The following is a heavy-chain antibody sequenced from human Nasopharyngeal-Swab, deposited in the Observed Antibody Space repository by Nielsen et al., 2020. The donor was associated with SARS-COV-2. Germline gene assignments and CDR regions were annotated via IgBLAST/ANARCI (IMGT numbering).Heavy chain of an antibody. CDR2: ISYDGSNK. D-gene: IGHD2-15*01. Sequence: GESLKISCAASGFTFSSYAMHWVRQAPGKGLEWVAVISYDGSNKYYADSVKGRFTISRDNSKNTLYLQMNSLRAEDTAVYYCARERVAWIVVVVAGREFDPWGQGTLVTVSS. V-gene: IGHV3-30-3*01. CDR1: GFTFSSYA. J-gene: IGHJ5*02. CDR3: ARERVAWIVVVVAGREFDP.